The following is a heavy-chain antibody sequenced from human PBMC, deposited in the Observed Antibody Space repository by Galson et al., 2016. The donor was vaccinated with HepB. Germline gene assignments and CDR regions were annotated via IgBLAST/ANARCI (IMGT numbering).Heavy chain of an antibody. J-gene: IGHJ4*02. Sequence: SLRLSCAASGFTFSTYAMSWVRQAPGKGLEWVSSIMGSDGRPYNADSGKGRFAISRDNSKNTLYLQMNSLRVEDTAIYYCVKRSLPNGGDFDYWGQGTLVTVSS. D-gene: IGHD4-17*01. CDR3: VKRSLPNGGDFDY. CDR2: IMGSDGRP. V-gene: IGHV3-23*01. CDR1: GFTFSTYA.